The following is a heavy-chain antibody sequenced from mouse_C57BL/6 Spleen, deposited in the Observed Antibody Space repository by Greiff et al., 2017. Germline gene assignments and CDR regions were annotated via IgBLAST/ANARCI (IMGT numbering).Heavy chain of an antibody. J-gene: IGHJ2*01. D-gene: IGHD2-13*01. CDR2: ISSGGDYI. CDR1: GFTFSSYA. V-gene: IGHV5-9-1*02. Sequence: EVKLVESGEGLVKPGGSLKLSCAASGFTFSSYAMSWVRQTPEKRLEWVAYISSGGDYIYYADTVKGRFTISRDNARNTLYLQMSSLKSEDTAMYYCTREADDYYFDYWGQGTTLTVSS. CDR3: TREADDYYFDY.